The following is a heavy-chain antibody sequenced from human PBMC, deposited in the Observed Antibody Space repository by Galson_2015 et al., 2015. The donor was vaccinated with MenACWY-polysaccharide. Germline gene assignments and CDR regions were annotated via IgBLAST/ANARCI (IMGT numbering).Heavy chain of an antibody. J-gene: IGHJ4*02. Sequence: SLRLSCAASGFTFDDYAMHWVRQAPGKGLEWVSGISWNNDIIGYADSVKGRFTISRDSAKNSLYLQMNSLRPEDTALYYCAKGYSYSKSPVDHWGQGTLVTVSS. CDR1: GFTFDDYA. D-gene: IGHD2-15*01. V-gene: IGHV3-9*01. CDR2: ISWNNDII. CDR3: AKGYSYSKSPVDH.